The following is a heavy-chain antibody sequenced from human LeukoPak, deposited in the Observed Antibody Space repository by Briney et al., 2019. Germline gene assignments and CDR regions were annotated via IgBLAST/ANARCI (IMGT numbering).Heavy chain of an antibody. J-gene: IGHJ5*02. CDR2: ISSSSSYI. CDR3: ARDASEYSSGWYDWFDP. CDR1: GFTFSSYS. Sequence: GGTLRLSCAASGFTFSSYSMNWVRQAPGKGLEWVSSISSSSSYIYYADSVKGRFTISRDNAKNSLYLQMNSLRAEDTAVYYCARDASEYSSGWYDWFDPWGQGTLVTVSS. D-gene: IGHD6-19*01. V-gene: IGHV3-21*01.